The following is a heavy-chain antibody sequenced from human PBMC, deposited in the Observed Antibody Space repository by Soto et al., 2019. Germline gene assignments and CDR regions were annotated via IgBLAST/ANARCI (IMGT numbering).Heavy chain of an antibody. CDR1: GFTVSSNY. V-gene: IGHV3-66*01. CDR3: ARGNFDIAAGFYFDY. CDR2: IYSGGST. J-gene: IGHJ4*02. D-gene: IGHD6-13*01. Sequence: GSLRLSCAASGFTVSSNYMSWVRQAPGKGLEWVSVIYSGGSTYYADSVKGRFTISRDNSKNTLYLQMNSLRAEDTAVYYCARGNFDIAAGFYFDYWGQGTLVTVSS.